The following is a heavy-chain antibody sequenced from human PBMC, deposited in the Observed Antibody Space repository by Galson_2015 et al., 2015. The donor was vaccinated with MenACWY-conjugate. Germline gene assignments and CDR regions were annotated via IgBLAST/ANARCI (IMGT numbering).Heavy chain of an antibody. D-gene: IGHD4-17*01. CDR2: IYPDDSET. V-gene: IGHV5-51*01. J-gene: IGHJ4*02. Sequence: QSGAEVKKPGESLKISCRASGYSFTHYWIAWVRQTPGQGLEWMGIIYPDDSETRYNPSFQGQVTISADKSVTTAYLQWSSLKASDTAIYFCARQPHPVTTIDYWGQGTLVTVPS. CDR1: GYSFTHYW. CDR3: ARQPHPVTTIDY.